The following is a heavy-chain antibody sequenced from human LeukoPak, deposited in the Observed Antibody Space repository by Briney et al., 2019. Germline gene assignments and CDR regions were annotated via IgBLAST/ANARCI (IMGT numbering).Heavy chain of an antibody. V-gene: IGHV3-7*01. D-gene: IGHD5-18*01. CDR1: GFTFSSYW. CDR3: ARDRNSYGFIGWFDP. Sequence: GGSLRLSCAASGFTFSSYWMSWVRQAPGKGLEWVANIKQDGSEKYYVDSVEGRFTISRDNAKNSLYLQMNSLRAEDTAVYYCARDRNSYGFIGWFDPWGQGTLVTVSS. CDR2: IKQDGSEK. J-gene: IGHJ5*02.